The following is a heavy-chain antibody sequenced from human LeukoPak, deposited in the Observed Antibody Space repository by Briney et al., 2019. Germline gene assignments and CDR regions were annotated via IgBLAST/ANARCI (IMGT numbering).Heavy chain of an antibody. Sequence: PSETLSLTCTVSGGSISSYYWSWIRQPPGKGLEWIGYIYYSGSTNYNPSLKSRVTISVDTSKNQFSLKLSSVTAADTAVYYCARSYSSSWSGWFDPWGQGTLVTVSS. V-gene: IGHV4-59*08. J-gene: IGHJ5*02. CDR2: IYYSGST. CDR3: ARSYSSSWSGWFDP. CDR1: GGSISSYY. D-gene: IGHD6-13*01.